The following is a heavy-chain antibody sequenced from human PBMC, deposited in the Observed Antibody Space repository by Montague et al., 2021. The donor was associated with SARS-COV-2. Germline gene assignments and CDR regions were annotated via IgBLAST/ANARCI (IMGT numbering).Heavy chain of an antibody. CDR3: ARGSSFVTIFGVVITDPLFDY. Sequence: SETLSLTCALYGGSFSGYYWSWIRQPPGKGLEWIGEISHSGSTNXNPSLKSRVTISVDTSKNQFSLKLSSVTAADTAVYYCARGSSFVTIFGVVITDPLFDYWGQGTLVTVSS. J-gene: IGHJ4*02. V-gene: IGHV4-34*01. CDR2: ISHSGST. CDR1: GGSFSGYY. D-gene: IGHD3-3*01.